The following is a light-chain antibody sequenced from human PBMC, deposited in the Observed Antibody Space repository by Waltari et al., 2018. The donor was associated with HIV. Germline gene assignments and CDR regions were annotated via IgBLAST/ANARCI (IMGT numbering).Light chain of an antibody. V-gene: IGLV3-21*02. Sequence: SYVLIQPPSVSVAPGQTATITCGGNNIESKSVHWYQKKPGQDPVLVVSDDHDRPSGIPERVSGSNSGNTATLTISRVEAVDEADYYCQVWDISRGLSFVFGSGTKVTVL. CDR3: QVWDISRGLSFV. CDR2: DDH. J-gene: IGLJ1*01. CDR1: NIESKS.